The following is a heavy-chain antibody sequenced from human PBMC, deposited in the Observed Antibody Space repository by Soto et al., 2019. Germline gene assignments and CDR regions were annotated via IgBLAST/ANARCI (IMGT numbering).Heavy chain of an antibody. CDR3: ARHYSGSYYSHWSDP. CDR1: GDSVSSGSYY. Sequence: PSETLSLTCSVSGDSVSSGSYYWSWVRQPPGKGLEWIGYIFYSGNTNYNPSLQSRVTISVDTSKNQFSLKLRSVTAADTAMYYCARHYSGSYYSHWSDPCGQGTLVTVSS. V-gene: IGHV4-61*01. D-gene: IGHD1-26*01. CDR2: IFYSGNT. J-gene: IGHJ5*02.